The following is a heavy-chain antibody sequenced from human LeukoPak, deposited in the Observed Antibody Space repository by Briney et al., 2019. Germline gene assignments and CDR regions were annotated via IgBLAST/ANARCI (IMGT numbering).Heavy chain of an antibody. J-gene: IGHJ5*02. CDR1: GYTFTSYD. Sequence: ASVMVSCKASGYTFTSYDINWVRQATGQGLEWMGWMNPNSGNTGYAQKFQGRVTMTRNTSISTAYMELSSLRSEDTAVYYCATEQWLVSRNWFDPWGQGTLVTVSS. CDR2: MNPNSGNT. V-gene: IGHV1-8*01. CDR3: ATEQWLVSRNWFDP. D-gene: IGHD6-19*01.